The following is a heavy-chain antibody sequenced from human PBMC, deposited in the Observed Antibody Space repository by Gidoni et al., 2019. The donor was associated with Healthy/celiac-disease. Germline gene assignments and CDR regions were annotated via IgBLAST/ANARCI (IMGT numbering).Heavy chain of an antibody. V-gene: IGHV3-23*01. CDR2: ISGSGGST. D-gene: IGHD4-17*01. CDR3: AKVLTTVTTLHRSLWFDP. J-gene: IGHJ5*02. CDR1: GFTLSSYA. Sequence: EVQLLEPGGGLVQPGGSLRLSCAASGFTLSSYAMSWVRQAPGKGLEWVSAISGSGGSTYYADSVKGRFTISRDNSKNTLYLQMNSLRAEDTAVYYCAKVLTTVTTLHRSLWFDPWGQGTLVTVSS.